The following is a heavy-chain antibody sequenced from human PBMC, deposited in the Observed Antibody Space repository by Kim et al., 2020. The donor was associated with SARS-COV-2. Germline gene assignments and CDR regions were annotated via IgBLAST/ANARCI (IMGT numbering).Heavy chain of an antibody. J-gene: IGHJ4*02. Sequence: NYAQKFQGRVTITADESKSTAYMELSSLRAEDTAVYYCARDSRDAQFGYWGQGTLVTVSS. CDR3: ARDSRDAQFGY. V-gene: IGHV1-69*01.